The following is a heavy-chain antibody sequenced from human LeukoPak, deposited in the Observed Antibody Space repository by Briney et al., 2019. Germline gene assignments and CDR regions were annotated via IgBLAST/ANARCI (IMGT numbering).Heavy chain of an antibody. Sequence: GSLTLSCVAYGFTFTSYAMSWVRQAPGKGLEWVSAVTDTGERTYYADSVKGRFTISRDNSKNTLYLRMNSLRAEDTAVYYCAKGPDSSGWYYFDYWGQGTLVTVSS. V-gene: IGHV3-23*01. CDR1: GFTFTSYA. D-gene: IGHD6-19*01. J-gene: IGHJ4*02. CDR2: VTDTGERT. CDR3: AKGPDSSGWYYFDY.